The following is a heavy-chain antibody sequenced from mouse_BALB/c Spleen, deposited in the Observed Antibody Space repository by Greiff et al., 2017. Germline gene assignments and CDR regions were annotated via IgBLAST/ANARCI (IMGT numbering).Heavy chain of an antibody. V-gene: IGHV1-82*01. Sequence: QVQLQQSGPELVKPGASVKISCKASGYAFSSSWMNWVKQRPGQGLEWIGRIYPGDGDTNYNGKFKGKATLTADKSSSTAYMQLSSLTSVDSAVYFCARSSGLGNYAMDYWGQGTSVTVSS. CDR1: GYAFSSSW. CDR2: IYPGDGDT. J-gene: IGHJ4*01. CDR3: ARSSGLGNYAMDY. D-gene: IGHD1-3*01.